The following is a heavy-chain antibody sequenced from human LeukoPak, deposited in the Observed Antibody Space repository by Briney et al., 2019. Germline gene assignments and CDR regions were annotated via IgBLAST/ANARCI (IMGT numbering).Heavy chain of an antibody. CDR3: ARDGYDFWSGYPTTVDF. CDR2: ISSSSNTI. J-gene: IGHJ4*02. Sequence: GGSLRLSCAASGFTFSTYAMNWVRQAPGKGLEWVSYISSSSNTIYYADSVQGRFTISRDNANNSLYLQMNSLRAEDTAVYYCARDGYDFWSGYPTTVDFWGKGTWSPSPQ. CDR1: GFTFSTYA. V-gene: IGHV3-48*01. D-gene: IGHD3-3*01.